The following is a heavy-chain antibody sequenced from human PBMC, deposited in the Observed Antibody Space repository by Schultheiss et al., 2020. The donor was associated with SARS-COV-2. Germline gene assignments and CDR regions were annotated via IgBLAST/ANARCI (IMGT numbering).Heavy chain of an antibody. CDR2: IYYSGST. J-gene: IGHJ4*02. V-gene: IGHV4-39*07. CDR3: ARRNGGKRVGSFGDDY. Sequence: SETLSLTCTVSGGSISSSSYYWGWIRQPPGKGLEWIGSIYYSGSTNYNPSLKSRVTISVDTSKNQFSLKLSSVTAADTAVYYCARRNGGKRVGSFGDDYWGQGTLVTVSS. CDR1: GGSISSSSYY. D-gene: IGHD3-10*01.